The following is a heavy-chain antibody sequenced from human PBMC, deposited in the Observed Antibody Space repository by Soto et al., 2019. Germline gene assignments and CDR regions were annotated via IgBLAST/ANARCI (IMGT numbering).Heavy chain of an antibody. CDR2: IIASGVTT. CDR1: GLTFSRYT. J-gene: IGHJ2*01. Sequence: EVQLLESGGGLVQPGGSLRLACAASGLTFSRYTMVWVRQAPGKGLEWVSAIIASGVTTYYADSVKGRFTISRDNSKNTLYLQMNSLRAEDTAVYYCAKDLRGPEAGTWYFDLWGRGTLVTVSS. D-gene: IGHD6-13*01. V-gene: IGHV3-23*01. CDR3: AKDLRGPEAGTWYFDL.